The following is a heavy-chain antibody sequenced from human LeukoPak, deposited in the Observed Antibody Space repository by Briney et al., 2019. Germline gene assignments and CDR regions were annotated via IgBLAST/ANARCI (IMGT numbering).Heavy chain of an antibody. Sequence: GGSLRLSCAASGFTFSSYGMHWVRQAPGKGLEWVAVISYDGSNKYYADSVKGRFTISRDNSKNTLYLQMNSLRAEDTAVYYCAKEGRWLQFPPTDWGQGTLVTVSS. CDR1: GFTFSSYG. V-gene: IGHV3-30*18. J-gene: IGHJ4*02. CDR3: AKEGRWLQFPPTD. CDR2: ISYDGSNK. D-gene: IGHD5-24*01.